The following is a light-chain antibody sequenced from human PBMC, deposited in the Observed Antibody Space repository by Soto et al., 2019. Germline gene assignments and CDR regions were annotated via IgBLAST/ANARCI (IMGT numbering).Light chain of an antibody. CDR1: QSIATY. CDR2: AGS. J-gene: IGKJ4*01. Sequence: DIEMTQSPSSLSVSVGARVTINSRTSQSIATYLNWYKQTPGKAPKIMSYAGSTLQSGVPSRFIGSGLVTEFTLTISSLQPEDFETYYCQQSYSAPLTFGGGTKVDIK. V-gene: IGKV1-39*01. CDR3: QQSYSAPLT.